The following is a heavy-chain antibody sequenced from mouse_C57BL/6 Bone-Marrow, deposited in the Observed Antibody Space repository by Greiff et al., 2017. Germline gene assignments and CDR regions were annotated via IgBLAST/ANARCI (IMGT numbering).Heavy chain of an antibody. CDR2: IHPNSGST. CDR3: ARQRWLLLYYFDD. J-gene: IGHJ2*01. D-gene: IGHD2-3*01. Sequence: QVQLQQPGAELVKPGASVKLSCKASGYTFTSYWMHWVKQRPGQGLEWIGMIHPNSGSTNYNEKFKSKATLTVDKSSSTAYMQLSSLTSEDSAVYYCARQRWLLLYYFDDWGQGTTLTVSS. V-gene: IGHV1-64*01. CDR1: GYTFTSYW.